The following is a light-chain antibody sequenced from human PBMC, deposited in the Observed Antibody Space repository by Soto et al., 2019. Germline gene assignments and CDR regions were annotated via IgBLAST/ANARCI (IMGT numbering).Light chain of an antibody. CDR3: QQYGTWT. CDR2: GAS. V-gene: IGKV3-20*01. CDR1: QXXSSSY. Sequence: EIVLAXSPXXXXLSXGXRAXXXXXXSQXXSSSYLAWYQQKPGQAPRLLIYGASSRATGIPDRFSGSGSGTDFTLTISRLEPEDFAVYYCQQYGTWTFGQGTKVEIK. J-gene: IGKJ1*01.